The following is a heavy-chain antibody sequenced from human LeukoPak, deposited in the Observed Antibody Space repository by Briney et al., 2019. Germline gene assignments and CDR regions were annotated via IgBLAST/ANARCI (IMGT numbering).Heavy chain of an antibody. J-gene: IGHJ4*02. V-gene: IGHV3-7*01. CDR1: GFTFSSYW. CDR3: ARGSGWWDFFDY. Sequence: GGSLRLSCVASGFTFSSYWMSWVRQAPGKWLEWVANIKEDGSEKYDVDSVKGRFTISRDNAENSLYLQMNSLRAEDTAVYYCARGSGWWDFFDYWGQGTLVTVSS. CDR2: IKEDGSEK. D-gene: IGHD6-19*01.